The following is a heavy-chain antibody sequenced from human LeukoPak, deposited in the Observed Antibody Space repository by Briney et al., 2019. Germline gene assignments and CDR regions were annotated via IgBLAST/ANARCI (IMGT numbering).Heavy chain of an antibody. CDR2: IRSDGSNK. CDR3: AKDQGCSSTNCLPDF. V-gene: IGHV3-30*02. D-gene: IGHD2-2*01. J-gene: IGHJ4*02. Sequence: GGSLRLSCAASGFTFSSYWMSWVRQAPGKGLEWVAFIRSDGSNKYYADSVKGRFTISRDNSKNTVFLQMNSLRAEDTAVYYCAKDQGCSSTNCLPDFWGQGTLVTVSS. CDR1: GFTFSSYW.